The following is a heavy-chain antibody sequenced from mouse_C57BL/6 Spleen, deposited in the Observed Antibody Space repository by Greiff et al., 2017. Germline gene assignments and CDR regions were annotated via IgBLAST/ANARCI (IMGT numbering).Heavy chain of an antibody. CDR3: ARPYYSNSYFDY. Sequence: QVQLKESGPELVKPGASVKISCKASGYAFSSSWMNWVKQRPGKGLEWIGRFYPGDGDTNYNGKFKGKATLTADKSSSTAYMQLSSLTSEDSAVYFCARPYYSNSYFDYGGQGTTLTVSS. J-gene: IGHJ2*01. CDR1: GYAFSSSW. D-gene: IGHD2-5*01. CDR2: FYPGDGDT. V-gene: IGHV1-82*01.